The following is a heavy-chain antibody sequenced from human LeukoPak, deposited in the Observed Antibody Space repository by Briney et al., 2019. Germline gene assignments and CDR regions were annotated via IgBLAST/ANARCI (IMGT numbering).Heavy chain of an antibody. CDR1: GFTFSSYA. D-gene: IGHD6-19*01. CDR2: IVGSGGST. J-gene: IGHJ6*02. V-gene: IGHV3-23*01. CDR3: AKDFSGSGWYFYYAMDV. Sequence: PGGSLRLSCAASGFTFSSYAMSWARQAPGKGLECVSGIVGSGGSTYYAGSVKGRFSISRDNSKNTLYLQMNSLRAEDTAVYYCAKDFSGSGWYFYYAMDVWGQGTTVTVSS.